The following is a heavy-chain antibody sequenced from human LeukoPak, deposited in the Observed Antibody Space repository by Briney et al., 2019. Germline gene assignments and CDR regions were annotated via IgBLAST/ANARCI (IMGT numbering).Heavy chain of an antibody. CDR2: IYYSGST. J-gene: IGHJ6*02. CDR3: ARAAEYQLHYTVHYGMDV. Sequence: SQTLSLTCTVSGGSISSGGYYWSWLRQHPGKGLEWIVYIYYSGSTYYNPSLKSRVTISVDTSKNQFSLKLSSVTAADTAVYYCARAAEYQLHYTVHYGMDVWGQGTTVTVSS. CDR1: GGSISSGGYY. V-gene: IGHV4-31*03. D-gene: IGHD2-2*01.